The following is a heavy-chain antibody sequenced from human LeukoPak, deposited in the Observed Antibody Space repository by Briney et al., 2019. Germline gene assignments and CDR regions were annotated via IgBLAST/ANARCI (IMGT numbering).Heavy chain of an antibody. J-gene: IGHJ4*02. V-gene: IGHV4-59*01. CDR1: GGSISCYY. CDR2: IYYSGST. CDR3: AGRGRNVLEY. D-gene: IGHD3-16*01. Sequence: SETLSLTCTVSGGSISCYYWNWIRPPPGKGLEWIGYIYYSGSTNYSPSLKRRVTISIDTSKSQFSLKRSSVTAADTAVYYCAGRGRNVLEYWGQGTLVTVSS.